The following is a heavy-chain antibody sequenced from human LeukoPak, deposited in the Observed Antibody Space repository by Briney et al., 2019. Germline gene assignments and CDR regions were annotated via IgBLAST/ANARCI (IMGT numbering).Heavy chain of an antibody. V-gene: IGHV4-34*01. Sequence: SETLSLTCAVSGGSFSGFYWSWIRQPPGKGLEWIGGINHSGSTNYNPSLKSRVTISVDTSENQFSLKLSSVTAADTAVYYCARGMGAWYAEYFQHWGQGTLVTVSS. CDR2: INHSGST. D-gene: IGHD6-19*01. CDR3: ARGMGAWYAEYFQH. CDR1: GGSFSGFY. J-gene: IGHJ1*01.